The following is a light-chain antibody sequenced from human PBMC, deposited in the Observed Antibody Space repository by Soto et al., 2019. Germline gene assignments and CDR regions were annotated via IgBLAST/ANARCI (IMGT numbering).Light chain of an antibody. V-gene: IGLV1-47*01. CDR1: SSNIGSNY. J-gene: IGLJ3*02. Sequence: QSVLTQPPSAFGTPGQRVTISCSGSSSNIGSNYVYWYQQLPGTAPKLLIYRNDQRPSGVPDRFSGSKSGTSASLAISGLRSDDEADYYCAAWDDSLSGVVFGGGTKLTVL. CDR2: RND. CDR3: AAWDDSLSGVV.